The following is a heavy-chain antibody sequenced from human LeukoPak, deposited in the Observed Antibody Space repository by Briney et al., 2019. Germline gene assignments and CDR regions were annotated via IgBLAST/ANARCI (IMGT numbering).Heavy chain of an antibody. J-gene: IGHJ4*02. V-gene: IGHV3-23*01. CDR2: ISGSGGST. CDR1: GFTFSSYA. CDR3: AKEGIAAAGIYYFDY. Sequence: GGSLRLSCAASGFTFSSYAMSWVRQAPGKGLEWVSAISGSGGSTYYADSVKGRFTISRDNAKNSLYLQMNSLRAEGTALYYCAKEGIAAAGIYYFDYWGQGTLVTVSS. D-gene: IGHD6-13*01.